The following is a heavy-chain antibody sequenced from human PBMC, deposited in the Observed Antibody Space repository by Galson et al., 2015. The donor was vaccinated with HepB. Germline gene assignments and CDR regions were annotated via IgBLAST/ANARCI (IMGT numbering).Heavy chain of an antibody. J-gene: IGHJ4*02. D-gene: IGHD2-15*01. V-gene: IGHV3-66*01. Sequence: SLRLSCAASRSTVSGYYMSWVRQPPGEGLEWVSVMYSGGNTYFADSVKSRFTVSRDSSKNTLFLQMNSRRAEDTAVYYCASSDCCDGRCYGLHLGSWGQGRLVPVSS. CDR2: MYSGGNT. CDR3: ASSDCCDGRCYGLHLGS. CDR1: RSTVSGYY.